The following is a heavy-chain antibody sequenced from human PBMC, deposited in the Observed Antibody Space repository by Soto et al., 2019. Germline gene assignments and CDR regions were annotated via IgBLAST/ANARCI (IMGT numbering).Heavy chain of an antibody. Sequence: QVQLVESGGGVVQPGRSLRLSCAASGFNFRNYDMHWVRQAPGKGLVWVAVISYDGHTQNYADPVKARFTISRDNSKNTVYLQMTRLSPEDAALSYCAKAFYPPVAISSGDYWGQGTLVTVSS. CDR2: ISYDGHTQ. J-gene: IGHJ4*02. D-gene: IGHD3-22*01. CDR3: AKAFYPPVAISSGDY. CDR1: GFNFRNYD. V-gene: IGHV3-30*18.